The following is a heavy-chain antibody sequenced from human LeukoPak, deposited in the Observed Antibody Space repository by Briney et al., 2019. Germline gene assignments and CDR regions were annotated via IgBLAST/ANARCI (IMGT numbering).Heavy chain of an antibody. D-gene: IGHD6-6*01. V-gene: IGHV3-48*02. CDR3: AREHSSSSGSVSDY. CDR1: GFTFSSYN. CDR2: ITSSSSTI. J-gene: IGHJ4*02. Sequence: GGSLRLSCAASGFTFSSYNMNGLRQAPGKGLEGGSYITSSSSTIYYADSVKGRFTISRDNAKNSLYLQMNSLRDEDTAVYYCAREHSSSSGSVSDYWGQGTLVTVSS.